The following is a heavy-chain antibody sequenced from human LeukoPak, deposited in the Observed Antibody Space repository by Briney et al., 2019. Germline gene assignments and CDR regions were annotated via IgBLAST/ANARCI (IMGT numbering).Heavy chain of an antibody. CDR3: ARVSLRELLPIKRTYYFDY. D-gene: IGHD3-10*01. J-gene: IGHJ4*02. V-gene: IGHV4-34*01. CDR1: GGSFSGYY. CDR2: INHSGST. Sequence: SETLSLTCAVYGGSFSGYYWSWIRQPPGKGLEWIGEINHSGSTNYNPSPKSRVTISVDTSKNQFSLKLSSVTAADTAVYYCARVSLRELLPIKRTYYFDYWGQGTLVTVSS.